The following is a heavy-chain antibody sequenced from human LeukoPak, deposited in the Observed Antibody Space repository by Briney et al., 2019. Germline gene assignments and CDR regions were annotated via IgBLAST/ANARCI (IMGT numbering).Heavy chain of an antibody. D-gene: IGHD3-10*01. CDR3: AGVRCSTMVRGVIITDYYYMDV. CDR1: GFTFSDYY. CDR2: ISSSGSTI. Sequence: AGGSLTLSCAASGFTFSDYYMSWIRQAPGKGLEWVSYISSSGSTIYYADSVKGRFTISRDNAKNSLYLQMNSLRAEDTAVYYCAGVRCSTMVRGVIITDYYYMDVWGKGTTVTVSS. J-gene: IGHJ6*03. V-gene: IGHV3-11*01.